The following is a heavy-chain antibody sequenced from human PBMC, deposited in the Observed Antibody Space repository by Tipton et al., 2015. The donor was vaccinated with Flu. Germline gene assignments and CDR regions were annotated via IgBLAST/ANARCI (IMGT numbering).Heavy chain of an antibody. CDR3: AKEGSYNILTNYYSKGVGP. Sequence: TLSLTCTVSGGSISSCTYYWGWFRQSPGTGLEWIGSIYYSGTTYYNPSLKSRVTMSIDTSKNQLSLKVTSVTAADTAVYYCAKEGSYNILTNYYSKGVGPWGQGNRVIVSS. D-gene: IGHD3-9*01. V-gene: IGHV4-39*07. CDR2: IYYSGTT. J-gene: IGHJ5*02. CDR1: GGSISSCTYY.